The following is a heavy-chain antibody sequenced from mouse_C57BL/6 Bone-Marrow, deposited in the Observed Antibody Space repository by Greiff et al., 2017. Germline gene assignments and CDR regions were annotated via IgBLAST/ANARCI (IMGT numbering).Heavy chain of an antibody. CDR1: GYTFTDYN. V-gene: IGHV1-22*01. J-gene: IGHJ4*01. CDR3: ANDLLWLRRYYYAMDY. D-gene: IGHD2-2*01. CDR2: INPNNGGT. Sequence: VQLQQSGPELVKPGASVKMSCKASGYTFTDYNMHWVKQSHGKSLEWIGYINPNNGGTSYNQKFKGKATLTVIKSSSTAYMELRSLTSEDSAVYYCANDLLWLRRYYYAMDYWGQGTSVTVSS.